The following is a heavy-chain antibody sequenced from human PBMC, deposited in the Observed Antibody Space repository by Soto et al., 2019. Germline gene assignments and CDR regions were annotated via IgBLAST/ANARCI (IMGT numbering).Heavy chain of an antibody. J-gene: IGHJ4*01. V-gene: IGHV3-53*01. CDR1: GFTVSSNY. CDR3: ARFSSPRRGLPFDT. D-gene: IGHD5-18*01. CDR2: IYSGGST. Sequence: GGSLRLSCAASGFTVSSNYMSWVRQAPGKGLEWVSVIYSGGSTYYADSVKGRFTISRDNSKNTLYLQMNSLRAEDTAVYYCARFSSPRRGLPFDTWVHETLLTLSS.